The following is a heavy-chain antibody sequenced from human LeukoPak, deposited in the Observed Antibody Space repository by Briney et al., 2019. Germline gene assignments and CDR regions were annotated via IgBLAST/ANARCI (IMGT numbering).Heavy chain of an antibody. CDR2: ISSSSTYI. Sequence: PGGSLRLSCAASGFTFSSYSFNWVRQAPGKGLEWVSSISSSSTYIYYADSVKGRFTISRDNAKNSLYLQMNSLRAEDTAIYFCARDGPNNDHSSDIPRDLDYWGQGTLVTVSS. V-gene: IGHV3-21*04. D-gene: IGHD3-22*01. CDR3: ARDGPNNDHSSDIPRDLDY. J-gene: IGHJ4*02. CDR1: GFTFSSYS.